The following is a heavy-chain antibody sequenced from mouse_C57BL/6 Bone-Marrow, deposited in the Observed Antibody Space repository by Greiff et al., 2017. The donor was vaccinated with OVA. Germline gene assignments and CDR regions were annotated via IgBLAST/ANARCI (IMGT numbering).Heavy chain of an antibody. J-gene: IGHJ4*01. CDR2: IDPSDSYT. CDR1: GYTFTSYW. CDR3: LVPSIYDGYYFYAMDY. Sequence: VKLQQPGAELVKPGASVKLSCKASGYTFTSYWMQWVKQRPGQGLEWIGEIDPSDSYTNYNQKFKGKATLTVDTSSSTAYMQLSSLTSEDSAVYYCLVPSIYDGYYFYAMDYWGQGTSVTVSS. D-gene: IGHD2-3*01. V-gene: IGHV1-50*01.